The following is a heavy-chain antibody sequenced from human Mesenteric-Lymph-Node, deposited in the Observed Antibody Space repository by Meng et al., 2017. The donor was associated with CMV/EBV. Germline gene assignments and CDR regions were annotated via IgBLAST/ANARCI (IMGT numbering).Heavy chain of an antibody. Sequence: GESLKISCAASGFTFSSYAMSWVRQAPGKGLEWVSAISGSGGSTYYADSVKGRFTISRDNSKNTLYLQMNSLRAEDTAVYYCARTPRGAKPSTDFAFWGQGTLVTVSS. V-gene: IGHV3-23*01. CDR1: GFTFSSYA. CDR3: ARTPRGAKPSTDFAF. D-gene: IGHD4-23*01. J-gene: IGHJ4*02. CDR2: ISGSGGST.